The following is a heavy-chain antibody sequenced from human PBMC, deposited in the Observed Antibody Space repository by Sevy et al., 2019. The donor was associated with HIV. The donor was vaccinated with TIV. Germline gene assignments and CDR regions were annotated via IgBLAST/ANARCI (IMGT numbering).Heavy chain of an antibody. V-gene: IGHV3-21*01. D-gene: IGHD5-18*01. CDR3: ERDAGVDTARYYFDY. CDR1: GFTFSSYS. CDR2: ISSSSSYI. J-gene: IGHJ4*02. Sequence: GGSLRLSCAASGFTFSSYSMNWVRQAPGKGLEWVSSISSSSSYIYYADSVKGRFTISRDNAKNSLYLQMNSLRAEETAVYYCERDAGVDTARYYFDYWGQGTLVTVSS.